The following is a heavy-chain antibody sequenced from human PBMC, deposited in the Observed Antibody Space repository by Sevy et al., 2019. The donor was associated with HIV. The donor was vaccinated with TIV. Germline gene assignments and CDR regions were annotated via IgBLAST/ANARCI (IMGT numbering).Heavy chain of an antibody. D-gene: IGHD6-19*01. J-gene: IGHJ1*01. V-gene: IGHV3-21*01. CDR2: ISSSSSYI. Sequence: GGSLRLSCAASGFTFSSYSMNWVRQAPGKGLEWVSSISSSSSYIYFADSVKGRFTISRDNAKNSLYLQMNSLRAEDKAVYYWARDRVAVAGIVFQHWGQDTLVTVSS. CDR3: ARDRVAVAGIVFQH. CDR1: GFTFSSYS.